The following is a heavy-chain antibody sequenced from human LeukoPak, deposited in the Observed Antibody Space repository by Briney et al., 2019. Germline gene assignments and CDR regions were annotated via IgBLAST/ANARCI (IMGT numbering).Heavy chain of an antibody. CDR1: GYTFTGYY. V-gene: IGHV1-2*02. J-gene: IGHJ3*02. CDR3: ARDPTQDIVVVPAATALDI. CDR2: INPNSGGT. D-gene: IGHD2-2*01. Sequence: GASVKVSCKASGYTFTGYYMHWVRQAPGQGLEWMGWINPNSGGTNYAQKFQGRVTMTRDTSISTAYMELSRLRSDDTAVYYCARDPTQDIVVVPAATALDIWGQGTMVTVSS.